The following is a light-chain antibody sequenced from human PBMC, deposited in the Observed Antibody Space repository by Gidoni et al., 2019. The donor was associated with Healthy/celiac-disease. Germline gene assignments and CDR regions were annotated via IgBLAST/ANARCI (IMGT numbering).Light chain of an antibody. Sequence: QSALTQPPSASGSPGQSVTISCPVTSSDVGAYNYVSWYQQPPGKAPKLMIYEVSKRPSGVPDRFSGSKSGNTASLTVSGLQAEDEADYYCSSSAGSNNLVFGGGTKLTVL. CDR2: EVS. J-gene: IGLJ2*01. V-gene: IGLV2-8*01. CDR1: SSDVGAYNY. CDR3: SSSAGSNNLV.